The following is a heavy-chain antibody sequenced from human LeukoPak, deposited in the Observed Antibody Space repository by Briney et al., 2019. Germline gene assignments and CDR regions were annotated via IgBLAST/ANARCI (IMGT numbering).Heavy chain of an antibody. CDR1: GGSISSSNW. V-gene: IGHV4-4*02. J-gene: IGHJ4*02. CDR2: IYHSGST. D-gene: IGHD3-16*02. CDR3: ARVRHDYVWGSYRSPDHYFDY. Sequence: SGTLSLTCAVSGGSISSSNWWSWVRQPPGKGLEWIGEIYHSGSTNYNPSLKSRVTISVDTSKNQFSLKLSSVTAADTAVYYCARVRHDYVWGSYRSPDHYFDYWGQGTLVTVSS.